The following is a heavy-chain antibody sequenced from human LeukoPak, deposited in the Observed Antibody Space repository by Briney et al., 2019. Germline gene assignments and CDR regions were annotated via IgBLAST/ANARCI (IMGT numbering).Heavy chain of an antibody. CDR1: GFTFSSYA. D-gene: IGHD3-22*01. CDR3: AGRYDSSGYPLH. Sequence: GGSLRLSCAASGFTFSSYAMHWVRQAPGKGLEYVSAISSNGGSTYYVNSVKGRFTISRDNSKNTLYLQMNSLRAEDTAVYYCAGRYDSSGYPLHWGQGTLVTVSS. V-gene: IGHV3-64*01. CDR2: ISSNGGST. J-gene: IGHJ4*02.